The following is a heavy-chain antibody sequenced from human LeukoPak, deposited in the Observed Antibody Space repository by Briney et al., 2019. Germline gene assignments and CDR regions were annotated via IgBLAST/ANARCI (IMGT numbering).Heavy chain of an antibody. D-gene: IGHD2-15*01. V-gene: IGHV4-39*01. Sequence: PSETLSLTCTVSGGSISSSSYYWGWIRQPPGKGLEWIGSICYSGSTYYNPSLKSRVTISVDTSKNQFSLKLSSVTAADTAVYYCARQYCSGGSCHFDYWGQGTLVTVSS. J-gene: IGHJ4*02. CDR3: ARQYCSGGSCHFDY. CDR2: ICYSGST. CDR1: GGSISSSSYY.